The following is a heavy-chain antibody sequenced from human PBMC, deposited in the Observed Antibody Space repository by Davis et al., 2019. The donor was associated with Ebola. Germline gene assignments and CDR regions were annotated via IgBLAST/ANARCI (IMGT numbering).Heavy chain of an antibody. V-gene: IGHV4-61*01. CDR3: ARVRMTTVTYFDY. CDR1: GGSVSSGSYY. J-gene: IGHJ4*02. CDR2: IYHSGST. D-gene: IGHD4-17*01. Sequence: MPSETLSLTCTVSGGSVSSGSYYWSWIRQPPGKGLEWIGEIYHSGSTNYNPSLKSRVTISVDKSKNQFSLKLSSVTAADTAVYYCARVRMTTVTYFDYWGQGTLVTVSS.